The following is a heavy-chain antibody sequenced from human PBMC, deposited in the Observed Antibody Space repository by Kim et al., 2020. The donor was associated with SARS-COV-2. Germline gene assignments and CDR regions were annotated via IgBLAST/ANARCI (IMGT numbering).Heavy chain of an antibody. Sequence: ASVKVSCKASGYTFTSYAMNWVRQAPEQGLEWMGWINTNTGNPTYAQGFTGRFVFSLDTSVSTAYLQISSLKAEDTAVYYCAREERYCSGGSCYEPPTAPDYWGQGTLVTVSS. CDR2: INTNTGNP. CDR3: AREERYCSGGSCYEPPTAPDY. J-gene: IGHJ4*02. D-gene: IGHD2-15*01. V-gene: IGHV7-4-1*02. CDR1: GYTFTSYA.